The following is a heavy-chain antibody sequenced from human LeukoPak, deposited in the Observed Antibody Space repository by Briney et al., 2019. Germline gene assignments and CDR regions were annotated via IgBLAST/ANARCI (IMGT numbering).Heavy chain of an antibody. D-gene: IGHD2-15*01. CDR1: GFTFSSYA. V-gene: IGHV3-64D*06. CDR2: ISSDGVST. CDR3: AYSDFDY. J-gene: IGHJ4*02. Sequence: GGSLRLSCSASGFTFSSYAMYWVRQAPGKGLEYVSAISSDGVSTYYADSVKGRFIISRDNSKNTVSLQMSSLRDEDTAVYYCAYSDFDYWGQGTLLTVSS.